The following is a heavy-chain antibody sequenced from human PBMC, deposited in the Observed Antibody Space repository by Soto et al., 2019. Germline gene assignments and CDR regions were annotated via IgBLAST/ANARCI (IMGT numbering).Heavy chain of an antibody. CDR1: GFTFSSYW. J-gene: IGHJ4*02. D-gene: IGHD3-16*01. Sequence: EVQLVESGGGLVQPGGSLRLSCAASGFTFSSYWMSWVRQAPGKGLEWVANIKQNGREKLYVDSAKGRFTISRDNAKNALYLQMNSLRAEDTAVYYCARGRGDYWGLGTLVTVS. CDR2: IKQNGREK. CDR3: ARGRGDY. V-gene: IGHV3-7*04.